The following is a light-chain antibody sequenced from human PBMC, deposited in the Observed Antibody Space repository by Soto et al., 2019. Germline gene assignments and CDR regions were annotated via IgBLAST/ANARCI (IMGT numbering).Light chain of an antibody. Sequence: EIVLTQSAATLSLSPGERATLCCRASQSVSSYLAWYQQKPGQAPRLLIYDASNRATGIPARFSGSGSGTDFTLTISSLEPEDFAVYYCQQRSNWPLTFGGGTKVEIK. CDR2: DAS. CDR1: QSVSSY. CDR3: QQRSNWPLT. V-gene: IGKV3-11*01. J-gene: IGKJ4*01.